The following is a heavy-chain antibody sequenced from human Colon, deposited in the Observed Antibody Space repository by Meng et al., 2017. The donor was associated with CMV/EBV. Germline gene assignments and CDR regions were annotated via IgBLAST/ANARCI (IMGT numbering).Heavy chain of an antibody. Sequence: QVPLQGSGPGLVKPSETLSLTCTVSGGSINSHYWSWLRQSPGKGLEWIGYIHYTGNTNYNPSLWGRLTITVDTSKSQFSLEFTSVTAADTAVYFCARSRVPYYFDSWGQGTLVTVSS. V-gene: IGHV4-59*08. CDR1: GGSINSHY. CDR3: ARSRVPYYFDS. CDR2: IHYTGNT. J-gene: IGHJ4*02.